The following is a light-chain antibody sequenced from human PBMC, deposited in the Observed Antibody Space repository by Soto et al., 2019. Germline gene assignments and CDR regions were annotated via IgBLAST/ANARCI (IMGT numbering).Light chain of an antibody. CDR3: QESYGTPLA. Sequence: DMEMTQSPSSLSASVGDRVTITCRASQSISNYLNWYQHKPGKVPKLLIYAASSLQSGVPTRFSGSGSGTDFTRTINSLQPEDFASYYCQESYGTPLAFGGGTKIEIK. J-gene: IGKJ4*01. CDR2: AAS. V-gene: IGKV1-39*01. CDR1: QSISNY.